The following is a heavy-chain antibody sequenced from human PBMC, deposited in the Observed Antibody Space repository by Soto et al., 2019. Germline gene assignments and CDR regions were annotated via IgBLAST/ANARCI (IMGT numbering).Heavy chain of an antibody. J-gene: IGHJ5*02. Sequence: SETLSLTCTVSGVSIISSSYYWGWIRQPPGKGLEWIGSIYYSGSTYYNPSLKSRVTISVDTSKSQFSLKLSSVTAADTAVYYCATQEVGGSYVYTFDPWGQGTLVTV. D-gene: IGHD1-26*01. CDR3: ATQEVGGSYVYTFDP. CDR2: IYYSGST. CDR1: GVSIISSSYY. V-gene: IGHV4-39*01.